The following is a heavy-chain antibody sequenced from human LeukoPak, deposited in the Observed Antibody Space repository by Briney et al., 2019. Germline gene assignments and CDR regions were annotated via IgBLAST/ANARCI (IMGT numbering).Heavy chain of an antibody. D-gene: IGHD3-10*01. CDR3: AKDGVVRGLGPYYFDS. V-gene: IGHV3-23*01. CDR1: GFTFTSYA. Sequence: GGSLRLSCASSGFTFTSYAVSWVRQGPGKGLEWVSTISYSGGTTYHTDSVKGRFTISRDISKNPVYLQMNSLKAEDTAVYYCAKDGVVRGLGPYYFDSWGQGSLVTVSS. J-gene: IGHJ4*02. CDR2: ISYSGGTT.